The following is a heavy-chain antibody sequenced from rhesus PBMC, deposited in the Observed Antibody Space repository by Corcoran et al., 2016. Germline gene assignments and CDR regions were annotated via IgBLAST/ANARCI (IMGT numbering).Heavy chain of an antibody. V-gene: IGHV4-93*01. J-gene: IGHJ4*01. CDR2: IYGSSGTT. Sequence: QVQLQESGPAVVKPSETLSLTCAVSGGPISSSNWWSWIRQPPGKGLEWIGGIYGSSGTTECTPTLKSRVTNSKDTSKNQFSLKVSSVATADTAVYFCARGYGHFDYWGQGVLVTVSS. CDR3: ARGYGHFDY. CDR1: GGPISSSNW. D-gene: IGHD5-42*01.